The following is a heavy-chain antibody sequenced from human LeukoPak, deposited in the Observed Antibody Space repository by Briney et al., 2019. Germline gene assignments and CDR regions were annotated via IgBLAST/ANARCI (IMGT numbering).Heavy chain of an antibody. Sequence: PSETLSLTCSVSGYSIRSGYHWAWIRQPPGKGLEWIGSTNYNDRPYYNPSLKSRVTISVDTSKNQFSLKLSSVTAADTAVYYCARDRGIAVAATGFDYWGQGTLVTVSS. D-gene: IGHD6-19*01. J-gene: IGHJ4*02. CDR2: TNYNDRP. CDR3: ARDRGIAVAATGFDY. CDR1: GYSIRSGYH. V-gene: IGHV4-38-2*02.